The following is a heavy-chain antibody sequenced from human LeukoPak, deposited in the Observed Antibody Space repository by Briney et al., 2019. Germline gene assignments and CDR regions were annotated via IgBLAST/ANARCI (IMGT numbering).Heavy chain of an antibody. V-gene: IGHV3-7*01. CDR2: IRQDGGLK. CDR3: VSFYETY. D-gene: IGHD2/OR15-2a*01. J-gene: IGHJ4*02. Sequence: GGSMILSCTASVFSFSSYWICWVRQAPWKGLEWVANIRQDGGLKHYVDSVKGRFTISKDNAKNTVYLQMNNLRAEDTAVYYCVSFYETYWGRGTLVTVSS. CDR1: VFSFSSYW.